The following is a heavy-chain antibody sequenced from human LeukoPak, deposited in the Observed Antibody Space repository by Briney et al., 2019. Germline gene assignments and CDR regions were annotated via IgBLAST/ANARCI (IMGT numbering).Heavy chain of an antibody. V-gene: IGHV4-59*08. Sequence: SETLSLTCTVSGGSLGSYFWSWIRQSPGKGLEWIGYIYSSGYTDHNPSHKSRATISVATFTNQFSLSLRSVTAADTALYYCARHHGSWTDWYFDLWGRGSLVIVSP. CDR3: ARHHGSWTDWYFDL. CDR1: GGSLGSYF. J-gene: IGHJ2*01. CDR2: IYSSGYT. D-gene: IGHD6-13*01.